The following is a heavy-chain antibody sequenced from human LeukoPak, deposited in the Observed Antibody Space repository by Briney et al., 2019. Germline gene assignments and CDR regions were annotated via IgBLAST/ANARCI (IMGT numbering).Heavy chain of an antibody. CDR1: GGSISSYY. CDR2: IYTSGST. Sequence: PSETMSLPCTVSGGSISSYYWSWIRQPAGKGLEWIGRIYTSGSTNYNPSLKSRVTMSVDTSKNQFSLKLSSVTAADTAVYYCARDPLSSGWYGGVDYWGQGTLVTVSS. V-gene: IGHV4-4*07. J-gene: IGHJ4*02. D-gene: IGHD6-19*01. CDR3: ARDPLSSGWYGGVDY.